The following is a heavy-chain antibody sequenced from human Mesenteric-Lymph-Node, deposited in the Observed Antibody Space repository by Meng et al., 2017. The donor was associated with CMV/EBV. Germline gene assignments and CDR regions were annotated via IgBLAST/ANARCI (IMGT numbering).Heavy chain of an antibody. CDR3: ARGGTTGEVDY. CDR2: MSPMSGNT. Sequence: ASVKVSCKASGYTFTSYDINWVRQATGQGLEWMGWMSPMSGNTDYSQKFQGRVTMTTNTSISTAYMELSSLRSEDTAVYYCARGGTTGEVDYWGQGTLVTVSS. D-gene: IGHD7-27*01. CDR1: GYTFTSYD. J-gene: IGHJ4*02. V-gene: IGHV1-8*01.